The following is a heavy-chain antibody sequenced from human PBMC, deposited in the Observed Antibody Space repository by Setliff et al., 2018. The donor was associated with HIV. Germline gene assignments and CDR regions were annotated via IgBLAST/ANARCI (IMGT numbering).Heavy chain of an antibody. CDR3: ARQLSNSLDY. Sequence: ASVKVSCKASGYTFTGYYIHWVRQAPGQGLQWMGRISPHNGDKNIPQRFRGRVTLTRDTSISTAYMELSGLRSDDTAMYYCARQLSNSLDYWGQGTLVTVSS. V-gene: IGHV1-2*06. CDR2: ISPHNGDK. D-gene: IGHD6-6*01. CDR1: GYTFTGYY. J-gene: IGHJ4*02.